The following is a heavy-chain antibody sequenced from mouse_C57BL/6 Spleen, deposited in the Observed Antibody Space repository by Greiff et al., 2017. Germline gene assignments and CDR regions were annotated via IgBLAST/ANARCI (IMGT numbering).Heavy chain of an antibody. Sequence: EVKLLESGGGLVQPGGSMKLSCAASGFTFSDAWMDWVRQSPEKGLEWVAEIRNTANNHATYYTASVKGRFTISRDDSKSSVYLQMNSLRAEDTGIYYCTRNYYGSSYWYFDVGGTGTTVTVSS. CDR3: TRNYYGSSYWYFDV. V-gene: IGHV6-6*01. D-gene: IGHD1-1*01. J-gene: IGHJ1*03. CDR2: IRNTANNHAT. CDR1: GFTFSDAW.